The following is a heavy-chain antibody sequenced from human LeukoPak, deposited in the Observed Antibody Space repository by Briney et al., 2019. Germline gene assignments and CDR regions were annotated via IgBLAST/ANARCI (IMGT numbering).Heavy chain of an antibody. CDR2: ILPVLGTA. Sequence: SVKVSCKPSAGTRSNFTITWVRQAPGQGLEWMGRILPVLGTANYAQKFQGRVTFTADISTSTAYMDLSSLRSEDTAVYYCARRFYYDRIGYSEFWGQGTLISVSS. V-gene: IGHV1-69*08. J-gene: IGHJ4*02. D-gene: IGHD3-22*01. CDR3: ARRFYYDRIGYSEF. CDR1: AGTRSNFT.